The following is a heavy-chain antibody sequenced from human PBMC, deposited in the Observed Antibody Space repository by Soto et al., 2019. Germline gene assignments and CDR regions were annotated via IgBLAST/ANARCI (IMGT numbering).Heavy chain of an antibody. CDR2: ISSSSSYT. CDR3: ARDHHRYSGYDYVDY. V-gene: IGHV3-11*05. J-gene: IGHJ4*02. Sequence: QVQLVESGGGLVTPGGSLRLSCAASGFTFSDYYMSWIRQAPGKGLEWVSYISSSSSYTNYADSVKGRFTISRDNAKNSLYLQMNSLRAEDTAVYYCARDHHRYSGYDYVDYWGQGTLVTVSS. CDR1: GFTFSDYY. D-gene: IGHD5-12*01.